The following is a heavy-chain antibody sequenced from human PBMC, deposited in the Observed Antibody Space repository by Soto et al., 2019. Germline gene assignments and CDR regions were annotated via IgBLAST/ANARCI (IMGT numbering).Heavy chain of an antibody. Sequence: VCSGSIRIWGDYWGWKSKPPGKGLEWLGSIYYSGSTYYNPSLKSRVTISVDTSKNQFSLKLSSVTAADTAVYYCAREYYYDSSGYYYDYWGQGTLVTVSS. D-gene: IGHD3-22*01. CDR3: AREYYYDSSGYYYDY. CDR1: SGSIRIWGDY. V-gene: IGHV4-39*01. J-gene: IGHJ4*02. CDR2: IYYSGST.